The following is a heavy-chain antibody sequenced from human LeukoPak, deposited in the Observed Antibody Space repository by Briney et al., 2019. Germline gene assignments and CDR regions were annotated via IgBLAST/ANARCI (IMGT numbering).Heavy chain of an antibody. D-gene: IGHD4-17*01. V-gene: IGHV4-31*03. Sequence: SETLSLTCTDSGGSVNSGGYYWTWIRQHPGKGLEWLGYIYYSGRTYYNPSLKSRITISLDTSKNQFSLNLTSVSAADTAFYFCARSSDYGDYDWGQGTLITVSS. CDR1: GGSVNSGGYY. CDR2: IYYSGRT. CDR3: ARSSDYGDYD. J-gene: IGHJ4*02.